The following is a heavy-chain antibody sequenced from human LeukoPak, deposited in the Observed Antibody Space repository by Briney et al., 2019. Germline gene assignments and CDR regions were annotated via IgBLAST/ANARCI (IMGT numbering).Heavy chain of an antibody. V-gene: IGHV3-23*01. D-gene: IGHD6-6*01. Sequence: PGGSLRLSCAASGFTFSSYAMSWVRQAPGKGLEWVSGFSVSDATTYYADSVKGRFTISRDNSKNTLYLQMNSLRAEDTAVYYCAKDLLRGSSSPKFFDYWGQGTLVTVSS. CDR2: FSVSDATT. CDR1: GFTFSSYA. CDR3: AKDLLRGSSSPKFFDY. J-gene: IGHJ4*02.